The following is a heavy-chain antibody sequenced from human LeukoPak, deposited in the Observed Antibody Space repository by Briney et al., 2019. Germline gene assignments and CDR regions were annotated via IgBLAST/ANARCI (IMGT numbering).Heavy chain of an antibody. D-gene: IGHD5-18*01. V-gene: IGHV1-69*13. Sequence: SVKVSCKASGGTFSSYVINWVRQAPGQGLEWMGVIIPIFGTSNYAHKFQGRVTITADESTSTVYMELSSLRTDDTAIYYCAFEGYNYGYNWGQGTLVTVSS. CDR1: GGTFSSYV. J-gene: IGHJ4*02. CDR3: AFEGYNYGYN. CDR2: IIPIFGTS.